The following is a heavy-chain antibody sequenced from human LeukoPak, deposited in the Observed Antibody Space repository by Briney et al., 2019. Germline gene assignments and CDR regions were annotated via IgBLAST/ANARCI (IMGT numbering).Heavy chain of an antibody. J-gene: IGHJ6*04. D-gene: IGHD3-3*01. CDR2: IKEDGSDK. CDR3: VRESDVWSGPGIGRPLDV. V-gene: IGHV3-7*01. CDR1: GFTFSNSW. Sequence: GGSPRLSCLASGFTFSNSWMTWVRQAPGRGLEWVANIKEDGSDKQYVDSVRGRFTISRDNAKNSVSLQMDGLRAEDTAVYHCVRESDVWSGPGIGRPLDVWGKGTTVTVSS.